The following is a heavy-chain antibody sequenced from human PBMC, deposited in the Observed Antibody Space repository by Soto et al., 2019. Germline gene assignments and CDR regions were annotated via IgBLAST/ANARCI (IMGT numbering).Heavy chain of an antibody. CDR1: GYTFTSYG. CDR3: ARALYYDFWSGYSRRYYYGMDV. V-gene: IGHV1-2*04. CDR2: INPNSGGT. Sequence: ASVKVSCKASGYTFTSYGISWVRQTPGQGLEWMGWINPNSGGTNYAQKFQGWVTMTRDTSISTAYMELSRLRSDDTAVYYCARALYYDFWSGYSRRYYYGMDVWGQGTTVTVSS. D-gene: IGHD3-3*01. J-gene: IGHJ6*02.